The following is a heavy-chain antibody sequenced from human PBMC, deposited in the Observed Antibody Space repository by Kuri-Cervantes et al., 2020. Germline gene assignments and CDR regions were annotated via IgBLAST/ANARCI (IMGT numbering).Heavy chain of an antibody. Sequence: SETLSLTCTVSGGSISSYYWSWIRQPPGKGLEWIEYIYYSGSTNYNPSLKSRVTISVDTSKNQFSLKLSSVTAADTAVYYCARGVKERAFDIWGQGTMVTVSS. J-gene: IGHJ3*02. V-gene: IGHV4-59*01. CDR3: ARGVKERAFDI. CDR2: IYYSGST. CDR1: GGSISSYY. D-gene: IGHD3-10*01.